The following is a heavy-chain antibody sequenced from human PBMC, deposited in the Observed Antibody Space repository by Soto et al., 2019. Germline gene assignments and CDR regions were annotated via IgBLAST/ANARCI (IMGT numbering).Heavy chain of an antibody. J-gene: IGHJ4*02. CDR3: ASSDDILTGYRQIDY. CDR2: IYHSGST. Sequence: SETLSLTCAVSGGSISSGGYSWSWIRQPPGKGLEWIGYIYHSGSTYYNPSLKSRVTISVDRSKNQFSLKLSSVTAADTAVYYCASSDDILTGYRQIDYWGQGTLVTVSS. V-gene: IGHV4-30-2*01. CDR1: GGSISSGGYS. D-gene: IGHD3-9*01.